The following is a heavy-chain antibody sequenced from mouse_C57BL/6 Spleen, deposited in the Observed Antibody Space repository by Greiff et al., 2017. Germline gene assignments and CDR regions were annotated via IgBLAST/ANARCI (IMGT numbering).Heavy chain of an antibody. CDR3: AIIDSSGYPYFDY. J-gene: IGHJ2*01. CDR1: GYTFTSYW. D-gene: IGHD3-2*02. Sequence: QVQLQQPGAELVKPGASVKLSCKASGYTFTSYWMHWVKQRPGQGLEWIGMIHPNSGSSNYNEKFKSKATLTVDKSSSTAYMQLSSLTSEDSAVYYCAIIDSSGYPYFDYWGQGTTLTVSS. V-gene: IGHV1-64*01. CDR2: IHPNSGSS.